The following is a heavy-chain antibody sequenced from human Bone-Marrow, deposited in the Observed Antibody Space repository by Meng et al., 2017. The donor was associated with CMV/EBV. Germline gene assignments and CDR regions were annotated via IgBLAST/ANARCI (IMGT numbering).Heavy chain of an antibody. D-gene: IGHD3-16*01. J-gene: IGHJ1*01. Sequence: GGSLRLSCAASGFTFSSYSMNWVRQAPGKGLEWVSSISSSSSYIYYADSVKGRFTISRDNAKNSLYLQMNSLRAEDTAVYYCARDRSGGGYGEYFQHWGQGPLVTGSS. CDR3: ARDRSGGGYGEYFQH. CDR2: ISSSSSYI. V-gene: IGHV3-21*01. CDR1: GFTFSSYS.